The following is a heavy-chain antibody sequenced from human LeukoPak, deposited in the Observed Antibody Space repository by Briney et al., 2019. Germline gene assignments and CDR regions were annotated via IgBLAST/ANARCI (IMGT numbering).Heavy chain of an antibody. Sequence: SETLSLTCTVSGGSISSYYWSWIRQPPGKGLEWIAYIYHSGNTNYNPSLKSRVTISVDTSKNQFSLKLSSVTAADTAVYYCARLRYSSSWYYFDYWGQGTLVTVSS. D-gene: IGHD6-13*01. J-gene: IGHJ4*02. V-gene: IGHV4-59*08. CDR1: GGSISSYY. CDR2: IYHSGNT. CDR3: ARLRYSSSWYYFDY.